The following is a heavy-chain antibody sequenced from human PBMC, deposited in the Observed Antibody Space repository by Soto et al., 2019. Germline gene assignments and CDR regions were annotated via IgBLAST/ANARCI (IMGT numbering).Heavy chain of an antibody. CDR1: GDSIGNALYF. V-gene: IGHV4-39*02. CDR2: IYYRGNT. CDR3: ARVHQQYIWFDY. D-gene: IGHD2-2*01. J-gene: IGHJ5*01. Sequence: PSETLSLTCTVSGDSIGNALYFWGWILQPPGKGLEWIGSIYYRGNTYYNPSLKSRVTVSLDTSRNQFSLNLRSVTAADTAVYYCARVHQQYIWFDYWGQGSLVTVSS.